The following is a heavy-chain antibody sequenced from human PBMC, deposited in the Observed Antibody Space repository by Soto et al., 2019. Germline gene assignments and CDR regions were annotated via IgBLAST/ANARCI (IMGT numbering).Heavy chain of an antibody. J-gene: IGHJ4*02. Sequence: QVQLVQSGAEVKKPGASVKVSCKASGYTFTIYAMHSVRQAPGQSLEWMGWINAAIGNTNYSQKFQGSVTITRDTAANAAYIELSSLRSADTALCYCARSKVYGSGSYSFDYWRQGTLVTVS. CDR3: ARSKVYGSGSYSFDY. CDR2: INAAIGNT. V-gene: IGHV1-3*01. D-gene: IGHD3-10*01. CDR1: GYTFTIYA.